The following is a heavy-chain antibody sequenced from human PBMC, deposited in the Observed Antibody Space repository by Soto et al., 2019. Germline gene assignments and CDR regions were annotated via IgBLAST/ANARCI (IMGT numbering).Heavy chain of an antibody. Sequence: PSETLSLICTVSGGSISSGGYYWSWIRQHPGKGLEWIGYIYYSGSTYYNPSLKSRVTISVDTSKNQFSLKLSSVTAADTAVYYCARVSSGWHDAFDIWGQGTMVTVSS. V-gene: IGHV4-31*03. J-gene: IGHJ3*02. CDR3: ARVSSGWHDAFDI. CDR2: IYYSGST. CDR1: GGSISSGGYY. D-gene: IGHD6-19*01.